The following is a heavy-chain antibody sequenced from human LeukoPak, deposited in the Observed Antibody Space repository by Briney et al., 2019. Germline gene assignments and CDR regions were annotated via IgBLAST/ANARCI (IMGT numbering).Heavy chain of an antibody. J-gene: IGHJ4*02. Sequence: GGTLRLSCAASGFTFSNAWMSWVRQAPGKGLEWVGRIKSKTDGGPTEYAAPVKGRFTISRDDLKNTLYLHMNSLRTEDTAVYYCTTAGPAYCSSTSCSLDYWGQGTLVTVSS. CDR1: GFTFSNAW. V-gene: IGHV3-15*01. CDR2: IKSKTDGGPT. D-gene: IGHD2-2*01. CDR3: TTAGPAYCSSTSCSLDY.